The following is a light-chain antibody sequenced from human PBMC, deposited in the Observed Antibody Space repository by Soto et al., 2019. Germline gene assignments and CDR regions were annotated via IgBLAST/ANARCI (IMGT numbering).Light chain of an antibody. Sequence: QSALTQPASVSGSPGQSIAISCTGTSSDVGGYNYVSWYQQHPGKAPKLMISDVSSRPSGVSDRFSGSKSGNTASLTISGLQAEDEADYYCSSYTSSGTYVFGTGTKLTVL. CDR2: DVS. J-gene: IGLJ1*01. V-gene: IGLV2-14*03. CDR1: SSDVGGYNY. CDR3: SSYTSSGTYV.